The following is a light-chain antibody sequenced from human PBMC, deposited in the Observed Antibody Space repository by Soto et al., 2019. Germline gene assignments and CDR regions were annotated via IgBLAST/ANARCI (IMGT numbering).Light chain of an antibody. J-gene: IGKJ2*02. CDR2: AAS. Sequence: DIQMTQSPSSLSASVGDRVTITCRASQTITTYLNWYQQKPGRAPNLLISAASNLQSGVPSRFSGSGSGTDFTLTITSLQPEDFATYYCQQSYTTPCTFGQGTKLEIK. CDR3: QQSYTTPCT. CDR1: QTITTY. V-gene: IGKV1-39*01.